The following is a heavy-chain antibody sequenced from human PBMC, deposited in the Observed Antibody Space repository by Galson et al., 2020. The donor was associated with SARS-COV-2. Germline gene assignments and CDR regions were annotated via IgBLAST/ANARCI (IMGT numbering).Heavy chain of an antibody. CDR3: AKVDFPNGFDV. V-gene: IGHV3-23*03. D-gene: IGHD2-2*03. Sequence: GESLKISCAASGFTFRLYAMSWVRQAPGKGLEWVSLTYTGGSTDYAESVKGRFTVSRDNSKSTRYLQMNSLRPEDTAVYYCAKVDFPNGFDVWGQGTMLTVSS. CDR1: GFTFRLYA. CDR2: TYTGGST. J-gene: IGHJ3*01.